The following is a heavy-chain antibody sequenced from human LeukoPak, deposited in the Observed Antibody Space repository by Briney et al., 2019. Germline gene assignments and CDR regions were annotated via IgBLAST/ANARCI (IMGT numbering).Heavy chain of an antibody. CDR3: AKCFTIGVAGATAVDF. CDR2: ISGSGDYT. J-gene: IGHJ4*02. D-gene: IGHD6-13*01. V-gene: IGHV3-23*01. CDR1: GFTLTSYA. Sequence: PGGSLRLSCAPSGFTLTSYAMTWVRQAPGKGLEWVSAISGSGDYTYYADSVKGRFTISRDNSQNTLYLQMNSLRAEDTAVYYCAKCFTIGVAGATAVDFWGQGTLVTVSS.